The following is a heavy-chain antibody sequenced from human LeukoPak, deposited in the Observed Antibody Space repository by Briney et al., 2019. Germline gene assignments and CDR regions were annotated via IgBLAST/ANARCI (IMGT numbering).Heavy chain of an antibody. V-gene: IGHV4-38-2*02. Sequence: SETLSLTCTVSGYSINSGYYWGWIRQPPGKGLEWIGSIYHSGSTYYNPSLKSRVTISVDTSKNQFSLKLSSVTAADTAVYYCARDGGDCSGDSCYVDYWGQGTLVTVSS. CDR3: ARDGGDCSGDSCYVDY. J-gene: IGHJ4*02. CDR1: GYSINSGYY. CDR2: IYHSGST. D-gene: IGHD2-15*01.